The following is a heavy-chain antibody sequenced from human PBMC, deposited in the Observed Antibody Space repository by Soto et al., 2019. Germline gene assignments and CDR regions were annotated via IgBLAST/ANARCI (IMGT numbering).Heavy chain of an antibody. V-gene: IGHV3-21*06. CDR3: ARVGGSCSTASCFAYFDS. Sequence: EVQVVESGGGLVKPGGSLRLSCAASGFAFSPYGMNWVRQAPGKGLEWVSSISSGGDYIFYADSVKGRFTISRDNAKNSLYLQMNSLRGEDAAVYYCARVGGSCSTASCFAYFDSWGQGTLVTVSS. D-gene: IGHD2-2*01. CDR2: ISSGGDYI. J-gene: IGHJ4*02. CDR1: GFAFSPYG.